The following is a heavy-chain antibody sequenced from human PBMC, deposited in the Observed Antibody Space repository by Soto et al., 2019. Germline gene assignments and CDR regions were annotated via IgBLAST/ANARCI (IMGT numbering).Heavy chain of an antibody. J-gene: IGHJ6*02. CDR2: IIPIFGTA. V-gene: IGHV1-69*06. D-gene: IGHD2-2*01. CDR1: GGTFSSYA. Sequence: QVQLVQSGAEVKKPGSSVKVSCKASGGTFSSYAISWVRQAPGQGLEWMGGIIPIFGTANYAQKFQGRVTITADKSTSTAYMELSSLRSEDTAVYYCARDELVVVVPAADGVYYGMDVWGQGTTVTVSS. CDR3: ARDELVVVVPAADGVYYGMDV.